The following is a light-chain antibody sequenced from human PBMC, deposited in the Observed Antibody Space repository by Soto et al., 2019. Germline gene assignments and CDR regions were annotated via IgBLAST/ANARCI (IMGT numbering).Light chain of an antibody. CDR2: GNS. Sequence: QSVLTQPPSVSGAPGQRVTISCTGSSSNIGAGYDVHWYQQLPGTAPKLLLYGNSNRPSGVPDRFSSSKSGTSASLAITGIQAEDETDYYCQAFDSSLSVLFGGGTKVTVL. CDR1: SSNIGAGYD. CDR3: QAFDSSLSVL. V-gene: IGLV1-40*01. J-gene: IGLJ2*01.